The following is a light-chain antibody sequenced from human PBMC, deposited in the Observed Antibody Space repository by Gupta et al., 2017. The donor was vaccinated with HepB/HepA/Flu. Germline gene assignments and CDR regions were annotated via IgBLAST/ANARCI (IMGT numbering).Light chain of an antibody. J-gene: IGKJ2*04. V-gene: IGKV1-39*01. Sequence: DIQMTQSPSSLSASVGDRVTITCRASQSISSYLNWYQQKPGKAPKLLIYAASSLQSGVPSRFSDSGSGTDFTLTISRLQPEDFATYYCQQSYSTPSSFGQGTKLEIK. CDR3: QQSYSTPSS. CDR2: AAS. CDR1: QSISSY.